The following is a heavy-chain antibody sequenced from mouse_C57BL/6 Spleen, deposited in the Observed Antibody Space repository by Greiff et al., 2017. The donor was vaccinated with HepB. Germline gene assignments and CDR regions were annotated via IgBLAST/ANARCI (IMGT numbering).Heavy chain of an antibody. V-gene: IGHV1-39*01. CDR2: INPNYGTT. J-gene: IGHJ2*01. D-gene: IGHD1-1*02. CDR1: GYSFTDYN. Sequence: LVESGPELVKPGASVKISCKASGYSFTDYNMNWVKQSHGKSLEWIGVINPNYGTTSYNQKFKGKATLTVDQSSSTAYMQLNSLTSEDSAVYYCARKGAEVVYFDYWGQGTTLTVSS. CDR3: ARKGAEVVYFDY.